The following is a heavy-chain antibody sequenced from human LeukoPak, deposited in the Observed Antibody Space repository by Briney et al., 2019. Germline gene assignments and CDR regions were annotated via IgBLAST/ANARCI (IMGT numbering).Heavy chain of an antibody. CDR3: ARERRSGTYYYFDY. CDR1: GGSISSYY. Sequence: SETLSLTCTVSGGSISSYYWSWIRQPAGKGLEWIGRIYTSGSTNYNPSLKSRVSMSVHTSKNQFSLKLSSVTAADTAVYYCARERRSGTYYYFDYWGQGILVTVSS. CDR2: IYTSGST. V-gene: IGHV4-4*07. J-gene: IGHJ4*02. D-gene: IGHD3-10*01.